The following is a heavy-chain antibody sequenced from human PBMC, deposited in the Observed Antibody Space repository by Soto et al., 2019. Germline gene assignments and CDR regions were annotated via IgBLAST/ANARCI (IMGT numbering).Heavy chain of an antibody. CDR2: TKHKPDEYTT. CDR1: GFTLSDHY. CDR3: ACFISGVVH. Sequence: EVQLVESGGGLVQPGRYLRLSCAASGFTLSDHYMDWVRQTPGKGLEWVGRTKHKPDEYTTEYAASVKGRFTISRDDSKSTLSLQMNSLKTEDTAVYYCACFISGVVHWGQGTLVTVSS. J-gene: IGHJ4*02. D-gene: IGHD3-3*01. V-gene: IGHV3-72*01.